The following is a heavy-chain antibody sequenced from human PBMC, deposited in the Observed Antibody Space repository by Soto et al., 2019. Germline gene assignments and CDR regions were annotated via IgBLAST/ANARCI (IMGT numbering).Heavy chain of an antibody. V-gene: IGHV4-30-4*01. CDR3: ARDYKVVTADYYYYYGMDV. CDR1: GGSISSGDYY. CDR2: IYYSGST. J-gene: IGHJ6*02. Sequence: SETLSLTCTVSGGSISSGDYYWSWIRQPPGKGLEWIGYIYYSGSTYYNPSLKSRVTMSVDTSKNQFSLKLSSVTAADTAVYYCARDYKVVTADYYYYYGMDVWGQGTTVTSP. D-gene: IGHD2-21*02.